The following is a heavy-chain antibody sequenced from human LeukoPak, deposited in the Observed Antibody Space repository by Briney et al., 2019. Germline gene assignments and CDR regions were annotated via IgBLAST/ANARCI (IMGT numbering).Heavy chain of an antibody. CDR2: ISSSSTYI. Sequence: GGSLRLSCAASGFTFSSYSMNWVRQAPGKGLEWVSSISSSSTYIYYADSVKGRFTVSRDNAKNSLYLQMNSLRAEDTAVYFCASQYTSSRIFDDWGQGTLVAVSS. CDR3: ASQYTSSRIFDD. CDR1: GFTFSSYS. V-gene: IGHV3-21*01. J-gene: IGHJ4*02. D-gene: IGHD6-13*01.